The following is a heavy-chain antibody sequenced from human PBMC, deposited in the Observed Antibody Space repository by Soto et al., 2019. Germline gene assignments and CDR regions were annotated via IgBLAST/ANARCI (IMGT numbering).Heavy chain of an antibody. D-gene: IGHD3-22*01. J-gene: IGHJ5*02. Sequence: ASVKVSCKTSGYIFTSYYIHWVRQAPGQGLEWMGWISAYNGNTNYAQKLQGRVTMTTDTSTSTAYMELRSLRSDDTAVYYCARGVYYYDRSGYYSDDLYNWFDPWGQGTLVTAPQ. V-gene: IGHV1-18*04. CDR3: ARGVYYYDRSGYYSDDLYNWFDP. CDR1: GYIFTSYY. CDR2: ISAYNGNT.